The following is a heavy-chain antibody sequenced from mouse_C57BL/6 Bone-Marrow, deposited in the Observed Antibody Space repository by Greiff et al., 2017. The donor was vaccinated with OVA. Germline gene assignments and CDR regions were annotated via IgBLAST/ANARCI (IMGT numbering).Heavy chain of an antibody. CDR1: GYTFTSYG. CDR2: IYPRSGNT. Sequence: QVQLKESGAELARPGASVKLSCKASGYTFTSYGISWVKQRTGQGLEWIGEIYPRSGNTYYNEKFKGKATLTADKSSSTAYMELRSLTSEDSAVYFCARVGYYYGSAYAMDYWGQGTSVTVSS. J-gene: IGHJ4*01. D-gene: IGHD1-1*01. CDR3: ARVGYYYGSAYAMDY. V-gene: IGHV1-81*01.